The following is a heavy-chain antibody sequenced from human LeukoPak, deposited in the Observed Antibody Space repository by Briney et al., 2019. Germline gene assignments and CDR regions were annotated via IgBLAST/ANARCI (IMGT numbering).Heavy chain of an antibody. J-gene: IGHJ4*02. V-gene: IGHV3-30*02. CDR1: GSTFSSYG. D-gene: IGHD2-15*01. CDR3: ARILGYCSGGSCMGSFDY. Sequence: GGSLRLSCAASGSTFSSYGMHWVRQAPGKGLEWVAFIRYDGSNKYYADSVKGRFTISRDNSKNTLYLQMNSLRAEDTAVYYCARILGYCSGGSCMGSFDYWGQGTLVTVSS. CDR2: IRYDGSNK.